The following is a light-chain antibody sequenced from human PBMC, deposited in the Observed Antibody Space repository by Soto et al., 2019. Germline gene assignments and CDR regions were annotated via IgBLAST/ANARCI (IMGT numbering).Light chain of an antibody. Sequence: DIQMTQFPSSLSASVGDRVTITCRASQGIRNDLGWYQQKPGKAPKLLIYAASSLQSGVPSRFSGSGSGTEFTLAIRSLQPEDSATFYCLQHSTYPLTFGQGTKVEIK. V-gene: IGKV1-17*01. CDR2: AAS. CDR1: QGIRND. J-gene: IGKJ1*01. CDR3: LQHSTYPLT.